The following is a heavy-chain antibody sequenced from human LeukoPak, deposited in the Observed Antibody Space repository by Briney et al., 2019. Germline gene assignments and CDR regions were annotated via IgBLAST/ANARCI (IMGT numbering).Heavy chain of an antibody. CDR1: GVTFSSYA. CDR3: AKDRVASAGIGLDY. Sequence: GASLRLTCAASGVTFSSYAMSWVRQAPGKGLEWVSSISGSGGSPYYADSVKGRFTISRDNSNNTLYLEMNSLRADDTAVYYCAKDRVASAGIGLDYWGQGTLVTVSS. D-gene: IGHD6-13*01. CDR2: ISGSGGSP. J-gene: IGHJ4*02. V-gene: IGHV3-23*01.